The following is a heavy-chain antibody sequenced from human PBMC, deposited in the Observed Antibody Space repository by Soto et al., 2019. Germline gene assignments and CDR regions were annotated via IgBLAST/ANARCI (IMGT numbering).Heavy chain of an antibody. D-gene: IGHD2-15*01. J-gene: IGHJ4*02. V-gene: IGHV4-39*01. CDR3: ARHTPAIGIPDH. Sequence: SETLSLTCTVSGGSISSSSYYWGWIRQPPGKGLEWIGSIYYSGSTYYNPSLKSRVTISVDTSKNQFSLMLSSVTAADTAVYYVARHTPAIGIPDHWGQGTLVTVSS. CDR1: GGSISSSSYY. CDR2: IYYSGST.